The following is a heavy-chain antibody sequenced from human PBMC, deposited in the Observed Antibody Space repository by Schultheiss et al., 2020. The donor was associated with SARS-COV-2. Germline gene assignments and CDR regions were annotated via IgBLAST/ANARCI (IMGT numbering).Heavy chain of an antibody. Sequence: SETLSLTCTVSGGSVSSSSYYWGWIRQPPGKGLEWIGYIYYSGSTNYNPSLKSRVTISVDTSKNQFSLKLSSVTAADTAVYYCARAVGYCSSTSCLAISWFDPWGQGTLVTVSS. J-gene: IGHJ5*02. CDR1: GGSVSSSSYY. CDR2: IYYSGST. CDR3: ARAVGYCSSTSCLAISWFDP. V-gene: IGHV4-61*05. D-gene: IGHD2-2*03.